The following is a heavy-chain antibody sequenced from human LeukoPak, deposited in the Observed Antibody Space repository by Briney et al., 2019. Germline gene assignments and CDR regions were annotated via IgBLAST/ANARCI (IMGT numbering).Heavy chain of an antibody. Sequence: PSETLSLTCAVYGGSFSGYYWSWISQPPGKGLEWIGEINHSGSTNYNPSLKSRVTISVDTSKNQFSLKLSSVTAADTAVYYCARDIRYCSGGSCERGYYYYYGMDVWGQGTTVTVSS. D-gene: IGHD2-15*01. CDR2: INHSGST. CDR1: GGSFSGYY. V-gene: IGHV4-34*01. J-gene: IGHJ6*02. CDR3: ARDIRYCSGGSCERGYYYYYGMDV.